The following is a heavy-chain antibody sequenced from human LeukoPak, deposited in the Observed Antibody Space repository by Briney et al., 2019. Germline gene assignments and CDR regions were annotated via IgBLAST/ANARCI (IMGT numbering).Heavy chain of an antibody. Sequence: PGGSLRLSCAASGFKFDNYWMSWVRQAPGKGLEWVANIKQDGSVKYYVGSVKGRFTISRDNARNSQYLQMNSLRPEDTAVYYCARIGYSSSSFDYWGQGTLVTVSS. CDR2: IKQDGSVK. V-gene: IGHV3-7*01. D-gene: IGHD6-6*01. CDR1: GFKFDNYW. J-gene: IGHJ4*02. CDR3: ARIGYSSSSFDY.